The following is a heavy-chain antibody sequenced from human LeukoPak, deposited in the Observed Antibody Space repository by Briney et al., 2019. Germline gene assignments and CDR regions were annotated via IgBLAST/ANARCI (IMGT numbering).Heavy chain of an antibody. CDR1: GFTFDDYA. CDR2: ISWNSGSI. CDR3: AKAVDSQSSNSAGGY. D-gene: IGHD2-2*01. V-gene: IGHV3-9*01. J-gene: IGHJ4*02. Sequence: GRSLRLSCAASGFTFDDYAMHWVRQAPGKGLEWVSGISWNSGSIGYADSVKGRFTISRDNAKNSLYLQMNSLRAEDTALYYCAKAVDSQSSNSAGGYWGQGTLVSVSS.